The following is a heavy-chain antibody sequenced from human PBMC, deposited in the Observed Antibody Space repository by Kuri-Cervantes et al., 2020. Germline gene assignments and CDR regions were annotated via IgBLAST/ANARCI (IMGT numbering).Heavy chain of an antibody. CDR2: LSYDGSNK. D-gene: IGHD1-1*01. CDR3: ARGTGFDWFDP. J-gene: IGHJ5*02. Sequence: GGSPRLSCAASGSTFSSYAMHWVRQAPGKGLEWVAVLSYDGSNKYYADSVKGRFTISRDNAKNSLYLQMNSLRAEDTAVYYCARGTGFDWFDPWGQGTLVTVSS. CDR1: GSTFSSYA. V-gene: IGHV3-30-3*01.